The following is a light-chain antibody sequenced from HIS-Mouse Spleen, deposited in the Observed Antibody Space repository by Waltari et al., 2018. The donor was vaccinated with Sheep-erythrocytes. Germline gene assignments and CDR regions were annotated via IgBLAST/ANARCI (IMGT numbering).Light chain of an antibody. CDR3: CSYAGSSTPWV. CDR1: SRDVGSYNL. V-gene: IGLV2-23*01. J-gene: IGLJ3*02. CDR2: EGS. Sequence: QSALTQPASVSGSPGQSITISCTGTSRDVGSYNLVSWYQQHPGKAPKLMIYEGSKRPSGVSNRFSGSKPGITASLTIPGLQAEDEADYYCCSYAGSSTPWVFGGGTKLTVL.